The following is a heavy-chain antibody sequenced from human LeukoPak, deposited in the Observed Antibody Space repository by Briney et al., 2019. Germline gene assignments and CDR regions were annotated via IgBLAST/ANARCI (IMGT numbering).Heavy chain of an antibody. V-gene: IGHV3-21*01. D-gene: IGHD2-2*01. J-gene: IGHJ3*02. CDR1: GFPFSSFV. CDR2: IGADGGGI. CDR3: ARDPEYCSSTSCYWLAFDI. Sequence: GGSLRLSCAASGFPFSSFVMNWVRQAPGKGLEWVSVIGADGGGIHYADSVKGRFTISRDNAKNSLYLQMNSLRAEDTAVYYCARDPEYCSSTSCYWLAFDIWGQGTMVTVSS.